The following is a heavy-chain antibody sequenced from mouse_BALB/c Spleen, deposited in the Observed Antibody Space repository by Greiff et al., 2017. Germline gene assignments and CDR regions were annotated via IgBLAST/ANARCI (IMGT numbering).Heavy chain of an antibody. V-gene: IGHV2-5-1*01. CDR1: GFSLTSYG. CDR3: ANDGYSVGYALDY. D-gene: IGHD2-3*01. J-gene: IGHJ4*01. CDR2: IWRGGST. Sequence: QVQLKESGPSLVQPSQSLSITCTVSGFSLTSYGVHWVRQSPGKGLEWLGVIWRGGSTDYNAAFMSRLSITKDNSKSQVFFKMNSLQADDTAIYYCANDGYSVGYALDYWGQGTSVTVSS.